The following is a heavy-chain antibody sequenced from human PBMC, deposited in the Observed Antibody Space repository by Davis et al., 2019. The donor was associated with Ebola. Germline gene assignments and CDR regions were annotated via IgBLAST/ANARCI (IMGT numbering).Heavy chain of an antibody. CDR2: ISDNGVST. V-gene: IGHV3-64D*06. Sequence: GGSLRLSCSVSGLSFSTYAMHWVRQAPGKGLEYVSAISDNGVSTYYADSVKDRFTISRDNFKNMLYLQMSSLRAEDTAVYFCVNGIVGATFGWYWGQGTLVTVSS. CDR1: GLSFSTYA. D-gene: IGHD1-26*01. J-gene: IGHJ4*02. CDR3: VNGIVGATFGWY.